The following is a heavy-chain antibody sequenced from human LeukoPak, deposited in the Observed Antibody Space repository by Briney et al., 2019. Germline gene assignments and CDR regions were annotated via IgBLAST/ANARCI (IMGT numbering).Heavy chain of an antibody. D-gene: IGHD3-22*01. CDR2: FDPEDGET. CDR1: GYTLTELS. CDR3: ARGDSSGYSHPNWFDP. V-gene: IGHV1-24*01. J-gene: IGHJ5*02. Sequence: ASVKVSCKVSGYTLTELSMHWVRQAPGKGLEWMGGFDPEDGETIYAQKFQGRVTMAEDTSTDTAYMELSSLRSEDTAVYYCARGDSSGYSHPNWFDPWGQGTLVTVSS.